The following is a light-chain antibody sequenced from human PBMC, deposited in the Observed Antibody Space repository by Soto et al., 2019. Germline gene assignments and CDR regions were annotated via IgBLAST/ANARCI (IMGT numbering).Light chain of an antibody. V-gene: IGKV1-9*01. CDR3: QQLNSFPLT. J-gene: IGKJ4*01. Sequence: DIQMTQSPSTLSASVGDRVTIICRASQTISSWLAWYQQKGGQAPKLLMYVASTLQSGVPSRFSGSGSGTEFTLTISSLQPEDFATYYCQQLNSFPLTFGGGTKVDIK. CDR2: VAS. CDR1: QTISSW.